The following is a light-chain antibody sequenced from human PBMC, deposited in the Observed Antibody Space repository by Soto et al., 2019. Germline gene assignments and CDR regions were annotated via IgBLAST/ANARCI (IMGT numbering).Light chain of an antibody. V-gene: IGKV1-39*01. CDR3: QQSYNTPRT. J-gene: IGKJ1*01. CDR1: QPISDY. Sequence: DIQMTQSPSSLSASVGDRVTITCRTSQPISDYLNWYQQKPGKAPSLLIYTSSNLQIGVPSRFSGSGSGTHFTLTINSLQPEDFATYYCQQSYNTPRTFGQGTKVDIK. CDR2: TSS.